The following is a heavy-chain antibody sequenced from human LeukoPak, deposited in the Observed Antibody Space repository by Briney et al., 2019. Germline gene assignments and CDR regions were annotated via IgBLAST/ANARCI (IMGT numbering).Heavy chain of an antibody. D-gene: IGHD3-22*01. CDR1: GYTFTSYG. CDR3: AREIVDSSGYYPGDP. J-gene: IGHJ5*02. CDR2: ISAYNGNI. V-gene: IGHV1-18*01. Sequence: ASVKVSCKASGYTFTSYGISWVRQAPGQGLEWMGWISAYNGNINYAQKLQGRVTMTTDTSTSTAYMELRSLRSDDTAVYYRAREIVDSSGYYPGDPWGQGTLVTVSS.